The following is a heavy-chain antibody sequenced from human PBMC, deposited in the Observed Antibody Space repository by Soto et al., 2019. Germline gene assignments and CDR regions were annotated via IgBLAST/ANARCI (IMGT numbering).Heavy chain of an antibody. Sequence: HPGGSLRLSCAASGFTFSRYGMSWVRQAPGKGLEWVSALSGSGGASYYAESLKGRFIISRDNSKNTLYLQMNGLRAEDTAIYYCAKVIAPPYYYGMDVWGQGTTVTVSS. V-gene: IGHV3-23*01. CDR2: LSGSGGAS. CDR3: AKVIAPPYYYGMDV. D-gene: IGHD6-6*01. J-gene: IGHJ6*02. CDR1: GFTFSRYG.